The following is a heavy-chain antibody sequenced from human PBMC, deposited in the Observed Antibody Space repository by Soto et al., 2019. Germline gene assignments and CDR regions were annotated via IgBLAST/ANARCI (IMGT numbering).Heavy chain of an antibody. Sequence: PGESLKISCKGSGYSFTSYWIGWVRQMPGKGLEWMGIIYPGDSDTRYSPSFQGQVTISADKSISTAYLQWSSLNASDTAMYYFARPEVATLQVYYYYGMDVWGQGTTVTVSS. V-gene: IGHV5-51*01. CDR2: IYPGDSDT. CDR3: ARPEVATLQVYYYYGMDV. J-gene: IGHJ6*02. CDR1: GYSFTSYW. D-gene: IGHD5-12*01.